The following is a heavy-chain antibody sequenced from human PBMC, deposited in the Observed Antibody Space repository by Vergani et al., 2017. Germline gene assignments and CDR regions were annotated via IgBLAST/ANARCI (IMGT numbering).Heavy chain of an antibody. CDR3: ARRHVDSDMCDFDY. V-gene: IGHV5-51*01. CDR1: GHSFTSHW. D-gene: IGHD5-18*01. Sequence: EVQLVQSGAQVKKPGESLTLSCKRSGHSFTSHWIGWVRQSPGKGREWMGIIYPGDSDTRYSPSCQGQVTISADKSISTAYLQWSSLKASDTAMYYCARRHVDSDMCDFDYWGQGTLVTVSS. J-gene: IGHJ4*02. CDR2: IYPGDSDT.